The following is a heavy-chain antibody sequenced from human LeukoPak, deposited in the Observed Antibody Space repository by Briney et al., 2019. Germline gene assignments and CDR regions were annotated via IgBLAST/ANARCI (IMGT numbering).Heavy chain of an antibody. J-gene: IGHJ6*02. CDR2: ISAYNGNT. CDR1: GYTFTSHG. V-gene: IGHV1-18*01. D-gene: IGHD3-10*01. Sequence: ASVKVSCKASGYTFTSHGISWVRQAPGQGLEWMGWISAYNGNTNYAQNLQGRVTMTTDTSTSTAYMELRSLRSDDTAVYYCARGLYGSGSYGMDVWGQGTTVTVSS. CDR3: ARGLYGSGSYGMDV.